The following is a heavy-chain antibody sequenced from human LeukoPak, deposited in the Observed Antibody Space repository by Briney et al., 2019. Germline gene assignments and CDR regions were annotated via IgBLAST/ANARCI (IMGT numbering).Heavy chain of an antibody. J-gene: IGHJ4*02. CDR3: ASLPYGSGSYELDY. CDR2: ISSSSSYI. Sequence: AGGSLRLSCAASGFTFSSYSMNWVRQAPGKGLEWVSSISSSSSYIYYADSVKGRFTISRDNAKNSLYLQMNSLRAEDTAVYYCASLPYGSGSYELDYWGQGTLVTVSS. D-gene: IGHD3-10*01. CDR1: GFTFSSYS. V-gene: IGHV3-21*01.